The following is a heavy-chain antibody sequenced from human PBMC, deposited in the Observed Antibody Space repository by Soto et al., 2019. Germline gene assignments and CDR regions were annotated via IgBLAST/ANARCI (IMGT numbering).Heavy chain of an antibody. V-gene: IGHV3-21*01. Sequence: SLRLSCAASGFTFSTYTMNWVRQAPGKGLEWVSFISTSGTYIYYADSVKGRFTISRDNAKNSMYLKMNNLKADDTAVYYCARSTPGNPFDIWGQGTMVTVSS. CDR3: ARSTPGNPFDI. CDR1: GFTFSTYT. CDR2: ISTSGTYI. J-gene: IGHJ3*02. D-gene: IGHD3-10*01.